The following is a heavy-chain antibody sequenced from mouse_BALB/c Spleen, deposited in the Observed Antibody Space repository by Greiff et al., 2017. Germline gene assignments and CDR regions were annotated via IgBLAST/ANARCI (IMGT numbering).Heavy chain of an antibody. J-gene: IGHJ1*01. CDR3: ASGSSWYFDD. V-gene: IGHV2-9*02. Sequence: QVQRQQSGPGLVAPSQSLSITCTVSGFSLTSYGVHWVRQPPGKGLEWLGVIWAGGSTNYNSALMSRLSISKDNSKSQVFLKMNSLQTDDTAMYYCASGSSWYFDDWGAGTTVTVSS. CDR2: IWAGGST. CDR1: GFSLTSYG. D-gene: IGHD1-1*01.